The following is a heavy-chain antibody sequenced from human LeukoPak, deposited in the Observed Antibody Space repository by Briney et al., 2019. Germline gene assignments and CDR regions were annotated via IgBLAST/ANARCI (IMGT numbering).Heavy chain of an antibody. D-gene: IGHD1-26*01. CDR1: GGSISSSSYY. CDR3: ASQSRYSGSYPWY. J-gene: IGHJ4*02. V-gene: IGHV4-61*05. Sequence: SETLSLTCTVSGGSISSSSYYWGWIRQPPGKGLEWIGYIYYSGSTNYNPSLKSRVTISVDTSKKQFSLKLSSVTAADTAVYYCASQSRYSGSYPWYWGQGTLVTVSS. CDR2: IYYSGST.